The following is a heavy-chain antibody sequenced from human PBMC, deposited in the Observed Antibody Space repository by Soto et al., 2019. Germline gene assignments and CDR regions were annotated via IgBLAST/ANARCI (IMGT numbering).Heavy chain of an antibody. CDR1: GGTFSSYA. CDR3: ARGSSSWYNLRYYYYGMDV. Sequence: ASVKVSCKASGGTFSSYAISWVRQAPGQGLEWMGGIIPIFGTANYAQKFQGRVTITADESTSTAYMELSSLRSEDTAVYYCARGSSSWYNLRYYYYGMDVWGQGTTVTVSS. D-gene: IGHD6-13*01. CDR2: IIPIFGTA. J-gene: IGHJ6*02. V-gene: IGHV1-69*13.